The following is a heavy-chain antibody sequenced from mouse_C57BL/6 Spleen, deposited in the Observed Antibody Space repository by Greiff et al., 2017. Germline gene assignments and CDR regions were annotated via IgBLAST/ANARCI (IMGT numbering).Heavy chain of an antibody. Sequence: EVHLVESGGGLVKPGGSLKLSCAASGFTFSSYAMSWVRQTPEKRLEWVATISDGGSYTYYPDNVKGRFTISRDNAKNNLYLQMSHLKSEDTAMYYCARWDYGSRGYFDVWGTGTTVTVSS. D-gene: IGHD1-1*01. CDR3: ARWDYGSRGYFDV. J-gene: IGHJ1*03. CDR2: ISDGGSYT. CDR1: GFTFSSYA. V-gene: IGHV5-4*01.